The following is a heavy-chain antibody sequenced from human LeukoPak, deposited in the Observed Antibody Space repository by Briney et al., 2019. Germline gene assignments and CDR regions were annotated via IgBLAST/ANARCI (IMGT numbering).Heavy chain of an antibody. CDR2: IYYSGST. D-gene: IGHD2-15*01. Sequence: SQTLSLTCTVSGGSISSGGYSWSWIRQHPGKGLEWIGYIYYSGSTYYNPSLKSRVTISVDTSKNQFSLKLSSVTAADTAVYYCARTIVVVVAATPAHKYFDYWGQGTLVTVSS. V-gene: IGHV4-31*03. CDR1: GGSISSGGYS. CDR3: ARTIVVVVAATPAHKYFDY. J-gene: IGHJ4*02.